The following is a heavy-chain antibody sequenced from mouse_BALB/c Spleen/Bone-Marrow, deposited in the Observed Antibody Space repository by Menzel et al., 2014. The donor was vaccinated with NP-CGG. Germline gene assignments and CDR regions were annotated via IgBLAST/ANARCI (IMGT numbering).Heavy chain of an antibody. D-gene: IGHD2-4*01. CDR3: ASDYDYFDY. Sequence: EVQLVESGGGLVQPGGSRKLSCAASGFTFSSFGMHWVRQAPEKGLEWVAYISSGSSTIYYTDTVKGQFTLSRDNPKNTLFLQMTSLRSEDTAMYYCASDYDYFDYWGQGTTLTVSS. J-gene: IGHJ2*01. CDR1: GFTFSSFG. V-gene: IGHV5-17*02. CDR2: ISSGSSTI.